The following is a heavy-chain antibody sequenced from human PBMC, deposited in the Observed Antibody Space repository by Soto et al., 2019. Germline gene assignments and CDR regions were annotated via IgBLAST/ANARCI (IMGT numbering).Heavy chain of an antibody. CDR3: ARVYSTNVARYYYYYGMDV. J-gene: IGHJ6*02. CDR1: GGSISSSNW. D-gene: IGHD4-4*01. V-gene: IGHV4-4*02. Sequence: SETLSLTCAASGGSISSSNWWSWVRQPPGKRLEWIGYISYTGSTNYNPSLRSRVTMSLDTSKNQFSLNLISVTAADTAVYYCARVYSTNVARYYYYYGMDVWGQGTTVTVS. CDR2: ISYTGST.